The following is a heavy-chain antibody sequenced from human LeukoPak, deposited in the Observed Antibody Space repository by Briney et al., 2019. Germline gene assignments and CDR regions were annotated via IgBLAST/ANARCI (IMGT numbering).Heavy chain of an antibody. J-gene: IGHJ3*02. CDR2: IYSGGST. CDR1: GFTVSSNY. V-gene: IGHV3-66*01. CDR3: ARAGLWDYSDSSGYHNGAFDI. Sequence: PGGSLRLSGAASGFTVSSNYMSWVRQAPGKGLEGVSVIYSGGSTYYADSVKGRSTSSRDNSKNTLYLQMNRQRVEDTAVYYCARAGLWDYSDSSGYHNGAFDIWGQETMVTVSS. D-gene: IGHD3-22*01.